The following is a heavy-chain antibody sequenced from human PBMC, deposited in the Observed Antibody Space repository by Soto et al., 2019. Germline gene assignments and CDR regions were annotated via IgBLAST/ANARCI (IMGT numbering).Heavy chain of an antibody. CDR2: IKQDGSEK. J-gene: IGHJ4*02. Sequence: GGSLRLSCAASGFTFSSYWMSWVRQAPGKGLEWVANIKQDGSEKYYVDPVKGRFTISRDNAKNSLYLQMNSLRAEDTAVYYCARSYDFWSGSPQDFDYWGQGTLVTVSS. D-gene: IGHD3-3*01. CDR3: ARSYDFWSGSPQDFDY. V-gene: IGHV3-7*05. CDR1: GFTFSSYW.